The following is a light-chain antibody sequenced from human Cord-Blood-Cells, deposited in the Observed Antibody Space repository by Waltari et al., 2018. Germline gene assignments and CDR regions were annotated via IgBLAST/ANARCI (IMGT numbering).Light chain of an antibody. CDR2: AAS. CDR3: QRSYSTPEIT. Sequence: DIQMTQSPSSLSASVGDRVTITCRASQSISSYLNWYQQKPGKAPKHLIYAASSLQSGVPSRFSGSGSGTDFTLTISSLQPEDFATYYCQRSYSTPEITFGQGTRLEIK. CDR1: QSISSY. V-gene: IGKV1-39*01. J-gene: IGKJ5*01.